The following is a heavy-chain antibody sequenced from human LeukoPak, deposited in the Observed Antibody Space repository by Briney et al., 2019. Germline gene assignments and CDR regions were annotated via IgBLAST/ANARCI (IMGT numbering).Heavy chain of an antibody. D-gene: IGHD6-19*01. CDR3: AKDILAVAGTSPNYFDY. CDR2: ISWNSGSI. Sequence: GGSLRLTCAASGFTFSSYAMSWVRQAPGKGLEWVSGISWNSGSIGYADSVKGRFTISRDNAKNSLYLQMNSLRAEDTALYYCAKDILAVAGTSPNYFDYWGQGTLVTVSS. J-gene: IGHJ4*02. V-gene: IGHV3-9*01. CDR1: GFTFSSYA.